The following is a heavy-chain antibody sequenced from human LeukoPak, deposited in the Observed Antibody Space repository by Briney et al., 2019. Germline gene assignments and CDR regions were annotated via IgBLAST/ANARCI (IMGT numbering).Heavy chain of an antibody. J-gene: IGHJ6*03. V-gene: IGHV4-34*01. Sequence: PSETLSLTCTVSGGSISSYYWSWIRQPPGKGLEWIGEINHSGLTNYNPSLKSRVSISVDTSKNQFSLKLSSVTAADTAVYYCARRLQSASQNMDVWGKGTTVTVSS. CDR2: INHSGLT. CDR3: ARRLQSASQNMDV. D-gene: IGHD5-24*01. CDR1: GGSISSYY.